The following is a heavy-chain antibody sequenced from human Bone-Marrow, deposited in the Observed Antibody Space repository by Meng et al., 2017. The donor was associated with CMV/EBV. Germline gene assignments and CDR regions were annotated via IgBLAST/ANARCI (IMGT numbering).Heavy chain of an antibody. V-gene: IGHV5-51*01. Sequence: GGSLRLSCKGSGYSFTSYWIGWVRQMPGKGLEWMGRIYPGDSDTTYRPSFQGQVTISVDKSASIAYLQWSSLKASDTGMYYCARRQPIGDVFDIWGQGTVVTVSS. CDR3: ARRQPIGDVFDI. CDR2: IYPGDSDT. D-gene: IGHD2-21*01. J-gene: IGHJ3*02. CDR1: GYSFTSYW.